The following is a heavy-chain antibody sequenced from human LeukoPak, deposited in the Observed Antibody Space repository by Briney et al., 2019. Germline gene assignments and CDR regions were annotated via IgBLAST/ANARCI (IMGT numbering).Heavy chain of an antibody. CDR1: GGSISRYY. CDR3: ARGPDDSSEEALYYSHY. Sequence: SETLSLTCTVSGGSISRYYWSWIRQPPGKGLEWIGYIYYSGSTNYNPSLKSRVTISVDTSKNQFSLKLSSVTAADTAVYYCARGPDDSSEEALYYSHYWGQGTLVTVSS. V-gene: IGHV4-59*01. J-gene: IGHJ4*02. CDR2: IYYSGST. D-gene: IGHD3-22*01.